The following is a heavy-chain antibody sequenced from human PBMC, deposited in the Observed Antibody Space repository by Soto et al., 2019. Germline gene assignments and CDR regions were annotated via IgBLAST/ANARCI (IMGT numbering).Heavy chain of an antibody. D-gene: IGHD1-26*01. V-gene: IGHV3-33*01. CDR1: GFTFSRYG. J-gene: IGHJ4*02. CDR3: AREGAYSAFDY. Sequence: PGGSLRLSCAASGFTFSRYGMHWVHQAPGKGLEWVALVYYDGTNKYYADSVKGRFTISRDNSKNRLYLQMTSLRAEDTAVYFCAREGAYSAFDYWGQGTLVTVSS. CDR2: VYYDGTNK.